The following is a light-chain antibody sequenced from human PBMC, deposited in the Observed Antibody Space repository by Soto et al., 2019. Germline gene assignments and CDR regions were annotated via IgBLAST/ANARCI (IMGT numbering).Light chain of an antibody. Sequence: DIQMTQSPSTLSGSVGDRVAITCRASQTISSWLAWYQQKPGKAPKLLIYKASTLKSGVPSRFSGSGSGTEFTLTISSLQPDDFAPYYCQHYNIYSEAFGQGTKVDI. V-gene: IGKV1-5*03. J-gene: IGKJ1*01. CDR3: QHYNIYSEA. CDR2: KAS. CDR1: QTISSW.